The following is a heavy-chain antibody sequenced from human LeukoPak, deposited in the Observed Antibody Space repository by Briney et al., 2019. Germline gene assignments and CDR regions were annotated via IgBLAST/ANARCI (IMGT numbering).Heavy chain of an antibody. Sequence: PGGSLRLSCAASGFTFSDFSMNWVRQAPGKGLEWVSSVSSSSTFINYAASVKGRFTISRDNAENSLYLQLNSLRVEDTAVYYCARRWRMWDIWGQGTMVTVSS. CDR3: ARRWRMWDI. CDR2: VSSSSTFI. V-gene: IGHV3-21*01. J-gene: IGHJ3*02. D-gene: IGHD2-15*01. CDR1: GFTFSDFS.